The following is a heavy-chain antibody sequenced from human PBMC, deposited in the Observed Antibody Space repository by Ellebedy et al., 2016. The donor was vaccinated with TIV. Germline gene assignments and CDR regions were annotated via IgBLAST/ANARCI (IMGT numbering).Heavy chain of an antibody. CDR1: GFTFSHYA. V-gene: IGHV3-64D*06. CDR3: VKDRGDIIRDFDY. Sequence: PGGSLRLSCSASGFTFSHYAMHWVRQAPGKGLEYVSAINNNGGNTYYADYVKGRFTISRDSSKNTLYLQMSSLRPEDTAMYYCVKDRGDIIRDFDYWGQGTLVTVSS. CDR2: INNNGGNT. J-gene: IGHJ4*02. D-gene: IGHD2-21*02.